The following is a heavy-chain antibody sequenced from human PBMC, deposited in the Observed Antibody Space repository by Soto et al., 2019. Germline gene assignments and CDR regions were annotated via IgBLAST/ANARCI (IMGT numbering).Heavy chain of an antibody. CDR2: IYYSGST. Sequence: SETLSLTCTVSGGSISNSSYLWGWIRQPPGKGLEWIGYIYYSGSTNYNPSLKSRVTISVDTSKNQFSLKLSSVTAADTAVYYCARDGPGYSGYDYVDYFDFWGQGTLVTVSS. D-gene: IGHD5-12*01. J-gene: IGHJ4*02. CDR1: GGSISNSSYL. V-gene: IGHV4-61*01. CDR3: ARDGPGYSGYDYVDYFDF.